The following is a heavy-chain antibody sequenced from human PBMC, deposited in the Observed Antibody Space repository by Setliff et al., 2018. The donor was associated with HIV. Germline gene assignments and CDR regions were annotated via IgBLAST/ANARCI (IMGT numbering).Heavy chain of an antibody. CDR3: ARGKNYYDSSGYHY. Sequence: SETLSLTCTVSDDSMTSNYWRWIRQPPGKGLEWIGYIYYSGSTNYNPSLKSRVTISVDTSKNQFSLKLSSVTAADTAVYYCARGKNYYDSSGYHYWGQGTLVTVSS. J-gene: IGHJ4*02. CDR2: IYYSGST. V-gene: IGHV4-59*01. CDR1: DDSMTSNY. D-gene: IGHD3-22*01.